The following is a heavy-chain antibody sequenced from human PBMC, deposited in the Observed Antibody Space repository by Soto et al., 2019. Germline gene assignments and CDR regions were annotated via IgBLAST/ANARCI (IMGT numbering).Heavy chain of an antibody. CDR1: GGTFSSYA. CDR3: ARNYYDSSGYKY. D-gene: IGHD3-22*01. Sequence: QVQLVQSGAEVKKPGSSVKVSCKASGGTFSSYAISWVRQAPGQGLEWMGGIIPIFGTANYAQEFQGRVTITTDESTSTAYRELSSLSAEDTAVDYCARNYYDSSGYKYWGKGTLVTVSS. J-gene: IGHJ4*02. CDR2: IIPIFGTA. V-gene: IGHV1-69*01.